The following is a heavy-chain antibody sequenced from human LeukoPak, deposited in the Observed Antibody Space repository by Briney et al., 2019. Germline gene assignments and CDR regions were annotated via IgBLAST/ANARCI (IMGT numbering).Heavy chain of an antibody. D-gene: IGHD5-18*01. Sequence: GASVKVSCKASGYTFTGYYMHWVRQAPGQGLGWMGWINPNSGGTNYAQKFQGRVTMTRDTSISAAYMELSRLRSDDTAVYYCARGYSYGYVYYYMDVWGKGTTVTVSS. CDR1: GYTFTGYY. J-gene: IGHJ6*03. CDR3: ARGYSYGYVYYYMDV. CDR2: INPNSGGT. V-gene: IGHV1-2*02.